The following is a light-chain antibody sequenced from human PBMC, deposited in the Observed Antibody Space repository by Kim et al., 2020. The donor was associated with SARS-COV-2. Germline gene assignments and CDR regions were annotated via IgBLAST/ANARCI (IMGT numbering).Light chain of an antibody. CDR2: DND. V-gene: IGLV1-51*01. Sequence: GQKVTISCSGSSSNIDKNYVSWYQHLPGRAPKLLTYDNDKRSSGISDRFSASKSGTSATLGITGLQTGDEADYYCGTWDSSLRLVVFGGGTQLTVL. J-gene: IGLJ2*01. CDR3: GTWDSSLRLVV. CDR1: SSNIDKNY.